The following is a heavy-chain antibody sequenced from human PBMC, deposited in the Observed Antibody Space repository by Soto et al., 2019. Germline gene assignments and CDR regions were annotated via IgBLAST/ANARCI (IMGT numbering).Heavy chain of an antibody. D-gene: IGHD4-17*01. J-gene: IGHJ4*02. CDR3: AKDMKCGGMTTIHYFDT. CDR2: ISWNSETI. Sequence: EVQLVESGGGLVQPGRSLRLYCAASGFTVDDYAMHWVRQAPGKGLEWVSGISWNSETIDYADSVKGRFTISRDNAKSSLFLQMNSLRPDDTALYYCAKDMKCGGMTTIHYFDTWGQGTLVTVSS. V-gene: IGHV3-9*01. CDR1: GFTVDDYA.